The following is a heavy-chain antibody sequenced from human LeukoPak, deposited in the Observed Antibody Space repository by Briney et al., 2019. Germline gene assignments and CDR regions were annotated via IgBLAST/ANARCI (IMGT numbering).Heavy chain of an antibody. J-gene: IGHJ4*02. CDR1: GFTFDDYA. CDR3: AKDGPPVTAIYYFDF. CDR2: ISGSGDNT. V-gene: IGHV3-23*01. Sequence: GGSLRLSCAASGFTFDDYAMGWVRQAPGKGLEWVSAISGSGDNTYYADSVKGRITISRDNSKNTLYLQMNSLSAEDTAIYYCAKDGPPVTAIYYFDFWGQGTLVAVSS. D-gene: IGHD2-21*02.